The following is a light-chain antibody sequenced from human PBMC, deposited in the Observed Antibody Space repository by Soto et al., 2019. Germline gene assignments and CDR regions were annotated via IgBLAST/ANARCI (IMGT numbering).Light chain of an antibody. Sequence: LTQSPDTLSLSPGEIATLSCLASQAISSHLAWYQQKPGKAPKLLVYVASTLQSGVPSRFSGSGSGTDFSLSINSLQPEDFATYYCQQLNSYRLTFGGGTKVDI. CDR1: QAISSH. CDR2: VAS. CDR3: QQLNSYRLT. J-gene: IGKJ4*01. V-gene: IGKV1-9*01.